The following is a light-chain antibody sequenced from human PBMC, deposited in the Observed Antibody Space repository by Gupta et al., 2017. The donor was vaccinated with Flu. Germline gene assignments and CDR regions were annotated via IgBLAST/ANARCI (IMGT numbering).Light chain of an antibody. V-gene: IGLV2-14*01. CDR3: SSYTSSSTPSWV. Sequence: TISCTGTSSAVVGDNYVSWYHQHPGKAPNLMIYEVSNRPSGVSNRVSGSKSGNTAALTISGLQAEDEADYYCSSYTSSSTPSWVFGGGTKLTVL. CDR2: EVS. J-gene: IGLJ3*02. CDR1: SSAVVGDNY.